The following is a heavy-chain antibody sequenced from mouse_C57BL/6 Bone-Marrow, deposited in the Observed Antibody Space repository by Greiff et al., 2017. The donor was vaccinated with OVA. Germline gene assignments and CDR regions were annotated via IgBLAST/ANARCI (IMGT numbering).Heavy chain of an antibody. CDR2: IYPSDSET. CDR3: ELYYYAMDY. J-gene: IGHJ4*01. V-gene: IGHV1-61*01. CDR1: GYTFTSYW. Sequence: VQLQQPGAELVRPGSSVKLSCKASGYTFTSYWMDWVKQRPGQGLEWIGNIYPSDSETHYNQKFKDKATLTVDKSSSTAYMQLSSLTSEDSAVYYCELYYYAMDYWGQGTSVTVSS.